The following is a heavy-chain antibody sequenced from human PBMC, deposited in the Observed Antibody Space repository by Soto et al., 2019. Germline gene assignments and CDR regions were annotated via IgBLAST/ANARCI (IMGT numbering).Heavy chain of an antibody. CDR2: ISSNGVGA. CDR1: GFTLSGYA. D-gene: IGHD6-6*01. V-gene: IGHV3-64*01. J-gene: IGHJ6*03. CDR3: ARRARPDFYYMDV. Sequence: EVQLAESGGGLAQPGGSLRLSCAASGFTLSGYAMDWVRQAPGKGLESVSGISSNGVGAYYANSVQGRFTISRDNSKNTVYRQICRLRPEDMAVYYCARRARPDFYYMDVWGKGNTVTVSS.